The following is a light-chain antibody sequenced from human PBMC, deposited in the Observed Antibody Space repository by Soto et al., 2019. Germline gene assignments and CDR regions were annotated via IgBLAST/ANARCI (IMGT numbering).Light chain of an antibody. CDR1: SSDVGASKY. Sequence: QSALTQPASVSGSPGQSITISCTGTSSDVGASKYVSWYQQHPGKAPKLMIYEVSNRPSGVSNRFSGSKSGNTASLTISGLPAEDEADYCCSSYTSPSTLLFGGGTKVTVL. CDR2: EVS. CDR3: SSYTSPSTLL. V-gene: IGLV2-14*01. J-gene: IGLJ2*01.